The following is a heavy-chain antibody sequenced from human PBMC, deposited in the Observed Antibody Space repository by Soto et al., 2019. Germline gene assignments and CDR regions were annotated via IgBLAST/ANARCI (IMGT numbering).Heavy chain of an antibody. J-gene: IGHJ6*02. D-gene: IGHD6-13*01. V-gene: IGHV1-2*04. CDR3: ATVGGYSSSWYGAGMDG. Sequence: ASVKVSCKASGYTFTGYYMHWVRQAPGQGLEWMGWINPNSGGTNYAQKFQGWVTMTRDTSISTAYMELSRLRSDDTAVYYCATVGGYSSSWYGAGMDGWGQGTTVTVSS. CDR1: GYTFTGYY. CDR2: INPNSGGT.